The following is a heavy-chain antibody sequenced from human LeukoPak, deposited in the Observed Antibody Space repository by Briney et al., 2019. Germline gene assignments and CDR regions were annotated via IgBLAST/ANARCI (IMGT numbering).Heavy chain of an antibody. Sequence: SETLSLTCTVSGDSISGFYWNWIRQPPGKGPEWIGYIYYSGSTNYNPSLKSRVTMSVDTSKNQFSLKLSSVTAEDTAVYYCAREPYSGYDSLFDYWGQGTLVTVSS. CDR2: IYYSGST. CDR1: GDSISGFY. V-gene: IGHV4-59*01. CDR3: AREPYSGYDSLFDY. D-gene: IGHD5-12*01. J-gene: IGHJ4*02.